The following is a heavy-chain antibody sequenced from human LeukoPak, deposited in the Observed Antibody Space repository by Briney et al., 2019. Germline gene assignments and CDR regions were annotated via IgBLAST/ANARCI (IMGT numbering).Heavy chain of an antibody. Sequence: ASVRVSCTASGYTFTSYGISWVRQAPGQGLGWMGWISAYNGNTNYAQKLQGRVTMTTDTSASTAYMELSSLRSEDTAVYYCARQNYYDSSGYPTFDYWGQGTLVTVSS. CDR1: GYTFTSYG. V-gene: IGHV1-18*01. D-gene: IGHD3-22*01. CDR2: ISAYNGNT. CDR3: ARQNYYDSSGYPTFDY. J-gene: IGHJ4*02.